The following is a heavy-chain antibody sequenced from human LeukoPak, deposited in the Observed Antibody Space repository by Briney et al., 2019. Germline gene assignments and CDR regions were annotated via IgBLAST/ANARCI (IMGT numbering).Heavy chain of an antibody. V-gene: IGHV4-30-4*01. J-gene: IGHJ4*02. CDR1: GDSIRSVDYY. Sequence: SQTLSLTCTVSGDSIRSVDYYWSWIRQPPGKGLEWIGYIHYSGSTYYNPSLKSRVTISVDTSKNQFSLKLSSVTAADTAVYYCARDMGYGSGLDYWGQGTLVTVSS. CDR3: ARDMGYGSGLDY. CDR2: IHYSGST. D-gene: IGHD2-15*01.